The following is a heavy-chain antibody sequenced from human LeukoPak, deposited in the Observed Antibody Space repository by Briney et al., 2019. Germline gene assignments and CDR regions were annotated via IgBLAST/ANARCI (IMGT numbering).Heavy chain of an antibody. Sequence: GGSLRLSCAASGFTFSDYYMSWIRQAPGKSLEGVSDISSSGSTIYYADSVKGRLTIPRDNAKNSLYLQMNSLRAEDTAVYYCARGYSSGKFDYWGQGTLVTVSS. D-gene: IGHD6-19*01. CDR2: ISSSGSTI. CDR1: GFTFSDYY. J-gene: IGHJ4*02. CDR3: ARGYSSGKFDY. V-gene: IGHV3-11*04.